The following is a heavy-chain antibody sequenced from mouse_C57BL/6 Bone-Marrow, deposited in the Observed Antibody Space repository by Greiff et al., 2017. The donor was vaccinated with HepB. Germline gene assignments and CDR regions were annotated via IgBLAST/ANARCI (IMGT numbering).Heavy chain of an antibody. CDR3: ASCVITTVLNV. Sequence: QVQLQQSGPELVKPGASVKISCKASGYAFSSSWMNWVKQRPGKGLEWIGRIYPGDGDTNYNGKFKGKATLTADKSSSTAYMQLSSLTSEDSAVYFCASCVITTVLNVWGTGTTVTVSS. CDR2: IYPGDGDT. J-gene: IGHJ1*03. V-gene: IGHV1-82*01. D-gene: IGHD1-1*01. CDR1: GYAFSSSW.